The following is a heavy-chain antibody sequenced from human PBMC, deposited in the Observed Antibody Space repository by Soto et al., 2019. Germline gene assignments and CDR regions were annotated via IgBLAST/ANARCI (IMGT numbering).Heavy chain of an antibody. Sequence: VQLLESGGGLVQPGGSLRLSCAASGFTFRSYAMSWVRQAPGKGLEWVSAISGSGGSTYYADSVKGRFTISRDNSKNTLYLQMNSLRAEDTAVYYCAKGAKSVFGVVIIANDYWGQGTLVTVSS. CDR1: GFTFRSYA. J-gene: IGHJ4*02. CDR2: ISGSGGST. CDR3: AKGAKSVFGVVIIANDY. V-gene: IGHV3-23*01. D-gene: IGHD3-3*01.